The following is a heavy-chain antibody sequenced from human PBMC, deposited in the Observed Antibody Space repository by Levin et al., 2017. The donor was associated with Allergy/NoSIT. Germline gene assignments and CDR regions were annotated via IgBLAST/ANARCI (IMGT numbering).Heavy chain of an antibody. V-gene: IGHV3-33*01. CDR1: GFNFSDYG. CDR2: IWFDGSSK. J-gene: IGHJ4*02. Sequence: QSGGSLRLSCVASGFNFSDYGMNWVRQAPGRGLEWVAVIWFDGSSKYYTDSVKGRFTISRDNSKNELFLRMDSLRADDTAVYYCARNAYCSGDTCYRTFDFWGQGSLVTVSP. CDR3: ARNAYCSGDTCYRTFDF. D-gene: IGHD2-15*01.